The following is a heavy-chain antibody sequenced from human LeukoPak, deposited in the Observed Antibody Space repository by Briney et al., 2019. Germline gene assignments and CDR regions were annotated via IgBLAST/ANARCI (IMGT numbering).Heavy chain of an antibody. CDR1: GGSISSYY. D-gene: IGHD3-10*01. CDR3: ARGLWFGELSLYYYGMDV. Sequence: SETLSLTSTVSGGSISSYYWSWIPPPPGRGLEWSGYIYYSGSTNYNPSLKSRVTISVDTSKNQFSLKLSSVTAADTAVDYCARGLWFGELSLYYYGMDVWGQGTTVTVSS. V-gene: IGHV4-59*01. J-gene: IGHJ6*02. CDR2: IYYSGST.